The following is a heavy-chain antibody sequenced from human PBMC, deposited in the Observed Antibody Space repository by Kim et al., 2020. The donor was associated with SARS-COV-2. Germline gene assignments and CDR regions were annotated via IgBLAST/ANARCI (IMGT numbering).Heavy chain of an antibody. Sequence: SETLSLTCAVSGGSISSSNWWSWVRQPPGKGLEWIGEIYHSGSTNYNPSLKSRVTISVDKSKNQFSLKLSSVTAADTAVYYCARRGADSSGWYEYYFDYWGQGTLVTVSS. D-gene: IGHD6-19*01. V-gene: IGHV4-4*02. CDR3: ARRGADSSGWYEYYFDY. CDR2: IYHSGST. CDR1: GGSISSSNW. J-gene: IGHJ4*02.